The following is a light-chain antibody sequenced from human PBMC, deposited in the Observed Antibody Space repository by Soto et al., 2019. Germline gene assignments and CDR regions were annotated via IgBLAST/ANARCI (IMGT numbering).Light chain of an antibody. CDR2: EVN. CDR1: SSDVGGYNA. V-gene: IGLV2-8*01. Sequence: QSVLTQPPSASGSPGQSVTISCTGTSSDVGGYNAVSWYQQHPGKAPKFIIYEVNKRPSGVPDRFSGSKSGTTASLTVSGLQADDEADYYCTSYTGSTWVFGGGTKLTVL. CDR3: TSYTGSTWV. J-gene: IGLJ3*02.